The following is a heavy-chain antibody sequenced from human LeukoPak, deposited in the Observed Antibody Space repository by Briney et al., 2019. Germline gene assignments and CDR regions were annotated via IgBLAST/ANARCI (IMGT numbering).Heavy chain of an antibody. CDR1: GGSISSSSYY. V-gene: IGHV4-39*01. J-gene: IGHJ3*02. CDR2: IYYSGST. Sequence: SETLSLTCTVSGGSISSSSYYWGWIRQPPGKGLEWIGSIYYSGSTYYNPSLKSRVTISVDTSKNQFSLKLSSVTAADTAVYYCARLRDDAFDIWGQGTMVTVSS. D-gene: IGHD5-24*01. CDR3: ARLRDDAFDI.